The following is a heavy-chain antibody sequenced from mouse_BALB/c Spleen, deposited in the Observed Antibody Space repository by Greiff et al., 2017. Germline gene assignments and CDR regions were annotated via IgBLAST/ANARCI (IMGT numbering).Heavy chain of an antibody. Sequence: EVKLMESGGGLVQPGGSLRLSCATSGFTFTDYYMSWVRQPPGKALEWLGFIRNKANGYTTKYSASVKGRFTISRDNSQSILYLHMNTLRAEASAPYYCATDMGERRRRAWFAYWGQGTLVTVSA. CDR2: IRNKANGYTT. CDR3: ATDMGERRRRAWFAY. V-gene: IGHV7-3*02. CDR1: GFTFTDYY. J-gene: IGHJ3*01. D-gene: IGHD2-12*01.